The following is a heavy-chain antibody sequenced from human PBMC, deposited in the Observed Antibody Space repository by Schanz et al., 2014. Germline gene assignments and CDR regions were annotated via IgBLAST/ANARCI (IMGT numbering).Heavy chain of an antibody. J-gene: IGHJ2*01. Sequence: QVQLVQSGAEVKKPGASVKVSCKASGYTTFTDYYIHWVRQAPGQGLELMGWINPNSGDTNYAQKFQGWVTMTRDTSISTAYMEVSRLKSDDTAVYYCARLSVAGRPHVNYWYFDLWGRGTLVTVSS. D-gene: IGHD6-19*01. CDR2: INPNSGDT. CDR3: ARLSVAGRPHVNYWYFDL. V-gene: IGHV1-2*04. CDR1: GYTTFTDYY.